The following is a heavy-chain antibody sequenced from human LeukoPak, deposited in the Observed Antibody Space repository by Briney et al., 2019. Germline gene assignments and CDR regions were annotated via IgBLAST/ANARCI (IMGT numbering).Heavy chain of an antibody. V-gene: IGHV3-23*01. J-gene: IGHJ4*02. D-gene: IGHD3-10*01. CDR3: AKTYGSGSYYKPPPGGY. CDR2: ISGSGGST. Sequence: GGSLRLSCAASGFTFSSYAMSWVRQAPGKGLEWVSAISGSGGSTYYADSVKGRSTISRDNSKNTLYLQMNSLRAEDTAVYYCAKTYGSGSYYKPPPGGYWGQGTLVTVSS. CDR1: GFTFSSYA.